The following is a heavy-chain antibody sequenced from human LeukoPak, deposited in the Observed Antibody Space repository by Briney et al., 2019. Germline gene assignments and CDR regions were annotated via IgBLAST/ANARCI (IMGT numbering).Heavy chain of an antibody. Sequence: GGSLRLSCAASGFTFSSYAMSWVRQAPGKGLEWVANIKQDGSEKYYVDSVKGRFTISRDSAKNSLYLQMNSLRAEDTAVYYCAREDYDFWSGYDDWGQGTLVTVSS. V-gene: IGHV3-7*01. J-gene: IGHJ4*02. CDR1: GFTFSSYA. CDR2: IKQDGSEK. CDR3: AREDYDFWSGYDD. D-gene: IGHD3-3*01.